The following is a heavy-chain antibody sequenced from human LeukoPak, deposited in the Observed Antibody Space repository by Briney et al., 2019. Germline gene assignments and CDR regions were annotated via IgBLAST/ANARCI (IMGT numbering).Heavy chain of an antibody. D-gene: IGHD3-22*01. CDR3: TTGNYDSSGYYWDFDY. J-gene: IGHJ4*02. CDR2: IRSRADGGTI. CDR1: GFTFSDAW. V-gene: IGHV3-15*01. Sequence: GGSLRLSCAASGFTFSDAWMSWVRQAPGKGLEWVGRIRSRADGGTIDYAAPVKGRFTISRDDSKNTLYLQMNSLKTGDTAVYYCTTGNYDSSGYYWDFDYWGQGTLVTVSS.